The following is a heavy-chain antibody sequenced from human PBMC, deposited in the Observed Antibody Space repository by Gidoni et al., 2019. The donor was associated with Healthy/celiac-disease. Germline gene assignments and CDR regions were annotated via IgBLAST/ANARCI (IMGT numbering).Heavy chain of an antibody. Sequence: QVQLVESGGGVVQPGRSLRLSCAASGFTFSSCGMHWVRQAPGKGLGWVAVIWYDGSNKYYTDSVKGRFTISRDNSKNTLYLQMNSLRAEDTAVYYCARGHIVVVTQLTYYFDYWGQGTLVTVSS. D-gene: IGHD2-21*02. CDR1: GFTFSSCG. J-gene: IGHJ4*02. CDR3: ARGHIVVVTQLTYYFDY. CDR2: IWYDGSNK. V-gene: IGHV3-33*01.